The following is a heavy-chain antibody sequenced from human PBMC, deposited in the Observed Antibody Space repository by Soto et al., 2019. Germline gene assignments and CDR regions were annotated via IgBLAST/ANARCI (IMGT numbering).Heavy chain of an antibody. CDR3: ARDGTLYESRAYGYLY. Sequence: ASVKVSCKASGYTFTGYNIHWVRQAPGQGLEWMGWINPNSGTPNYAQKFRGWVTMTRDKSTSTAYMELSSLRSEDTAMYFCARDGTLYESRAYGYLYWGQGTLVTVSS. J-gene: IGHJ4*02. CDR2: INPNSGTP. CDR1: GYTFTGYN. V-gene: IGHV1-2*04. D-gene: IGHD3-22*01.